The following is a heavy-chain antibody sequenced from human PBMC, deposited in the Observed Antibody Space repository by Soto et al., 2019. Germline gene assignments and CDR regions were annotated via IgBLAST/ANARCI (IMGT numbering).Heavy chain of an antibody. CDR1: GFTFSDYY. V-gene: IGHV3-11*01. D-gene: IGHD6-6*01. Sequence: GGSLRLSCAASGFTFSDYYMSWIRQAPGKGLEWVSYISSSGSTIYYADSVKGRFTISRDNAKNSLYLQMNSLRAEDTAVYYCAREGAYSSSSAVIGAFDYWGQGTLVTVSS. J-gene: IGHJ4*02. CDR3: AREGAYSSSSAVIGAFDY. CDR2: ISSSGSTI.